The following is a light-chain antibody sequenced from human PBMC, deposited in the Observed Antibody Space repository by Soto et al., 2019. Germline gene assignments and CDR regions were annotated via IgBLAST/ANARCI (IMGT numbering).Light chain of an antibody. V-gene: IGKV3-20*01. J-gene: IGKJ5*01. Sequence: EIVLTQSPGTLSLSPGEGATLSCRASQSINSFLAWYQQRRGQAPRLLIHGASNRATGIPDRFSGSGSGTDFTLTISRLEPEDFAVYYCQQYNSWRSITFGQGTRLETK. CDR2: GAS. CDR3: QQYNSWRSIT. CDR1: QSINSF.